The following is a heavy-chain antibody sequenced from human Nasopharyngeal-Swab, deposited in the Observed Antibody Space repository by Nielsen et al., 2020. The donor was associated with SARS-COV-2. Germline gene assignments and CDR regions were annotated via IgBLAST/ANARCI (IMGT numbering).Heavy chain of an antibody. CDR3: ARDLSIAASSI. D-gene: IGHD6-13*01. CDR2: ISYDGSNK. Sequence: GRQAPGKGLEWVAVISYDGSNKYYADSVKGRFTISRDNSKNTLYLQMNSLRAEDTAVYYCARDLSIAASSIWGQGTLVT. J-gene: IGHJ4*02. V-gene: IGHV3-30-3*01.